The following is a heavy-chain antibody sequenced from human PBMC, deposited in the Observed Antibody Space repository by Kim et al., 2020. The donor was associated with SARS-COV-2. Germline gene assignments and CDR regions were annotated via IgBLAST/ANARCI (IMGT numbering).Heavy chain of an antibody. CDR1: GFTFSSFG. V-gene: IGHV3-30*03. CDR3: ADIPTGGSYYSLSY. J-gene: IGHJ4*02. CDR2: ISYDGSNK. Sequence: GGSLRLSCAASGFTFSSFGMHWDRQAPGKGMEWVAVISYDGSNKYYADSVKGRFTISRDNSKNTLYLQMNSLRAEDTAVYYCADIPTGGSYYSLSYWGQGTLVTVSS. D-gene: IGHD1-26*01.